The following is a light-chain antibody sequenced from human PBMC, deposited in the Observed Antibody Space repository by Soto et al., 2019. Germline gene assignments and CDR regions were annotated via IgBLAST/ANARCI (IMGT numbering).Light chain of an antibody. CDR1: QSISSSY. Sequence: EIVLTQSPGTLPLSPGERATLSCRASQSISSSYLAWYQQKPGQAPRLLIYGASSRATGIPDRFSGSGSGTDFTLTISRLEPEDFAVYYCQQYGTSPWLFGQGTKVEIK. J-gene: IGKJ1*01. CDR2: GAS. V-gene: IGKV3-20*01. CDR3: QQYGTSPWL.